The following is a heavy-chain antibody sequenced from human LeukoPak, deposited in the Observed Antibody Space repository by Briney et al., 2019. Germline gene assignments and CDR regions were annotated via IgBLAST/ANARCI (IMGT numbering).Heavy chain of an antibody. V-gene: IGHV1-8*01. CDR2: MNPNSGNT. CDR1: GYTFTSYD. Sequence: AAVKVSCKASGYTFTSYDINWVRQVTGQGLEWMGWMNPNSGNTGYAQKFQGRVTMTRNTSISTAYMELSSLRSEDTAVYYCAVRSLTLDSSGWSGDYWGQGTLVTVYS. CDR3: AVRSLTLDSSGWSGDY. J-gene: IGHJ4*02. D-gene: IGHD6-19*01.